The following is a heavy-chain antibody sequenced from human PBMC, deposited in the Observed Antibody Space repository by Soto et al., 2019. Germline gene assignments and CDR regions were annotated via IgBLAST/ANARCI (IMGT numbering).Heavy chain of an antibody. CDR2: IIPILGIA. V-gene: IGHV1-69*02. CDR1: GGTFSSYT. CDR3: ARAPPHGSGMNVYYMDV. J-gene: IGHJ6*03. Sequence: QVPLVQSGAEVKKPGSSVKGSCKASGGTFSSYTISWVRQAPGQGLEWMGRIIPILGIANYAQKFQGRVTITADKSTSTAYMELSSLSSKDTAVYYCARAPPHGSGMNVYYMDVWGKGTTVTVSS. D-gene: IGHD3-10*01.